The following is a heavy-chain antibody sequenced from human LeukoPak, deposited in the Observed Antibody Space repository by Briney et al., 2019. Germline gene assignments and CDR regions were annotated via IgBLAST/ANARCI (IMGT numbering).Heavy chain of an antibody. CDR1: GFTFSDYY. CDR3: ARDWAGGPHDY. J-gene: IGHJ4*02. Sequence: GGSLRLSCVASGFTFSDYYMSWIRQTPGKGLEWVSYISSSGNTIYYADSMKGRFTISRDNAKNSLYLQMNSLRVEDTAVYYCARDWAGGPHDYWGQGTQVTVSS. CDR2: ISSSGNTI. D-gene: IGHD3-10*01. V-gene: IGHV3-11*04.